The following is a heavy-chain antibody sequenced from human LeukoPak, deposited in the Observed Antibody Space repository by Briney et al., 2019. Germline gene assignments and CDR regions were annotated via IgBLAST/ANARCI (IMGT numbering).Heavy chain of an antibody. CDR2: IYPGDSDT. CDR3: ARRVESGFSFDY. V-gene: IGHV5-51*01. D-gene: IGHD3-3*01. CDR1: GYSFTSYW. Sequence: GESLKISCKGSGYSFTSYWIGWVRQMPGKGLEWMGIIYPGDSDTRYSPSFQGHVTMSADKSISTAYLQSRSLKASDTAMYYCARRVESGFSFDYWGQGTLVTASS. J-gene: IGHJ4*02.